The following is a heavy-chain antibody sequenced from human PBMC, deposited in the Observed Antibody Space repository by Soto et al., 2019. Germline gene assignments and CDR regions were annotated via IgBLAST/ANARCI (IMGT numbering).Heavy chain of an antibody. CDR3: ARGGCIVWVTARYDH. CDR1: GYTFSSYY. J-gene: IGHJ4*02. Sequence: ASVKVSCKASGYTFSSYYMNWVRQAPGQGLEWLGIINPSGGYTTYAQRFLGRVTMTSDTSTSTVHMELGSLTSDDTAVYYCARGGCIVWVTARYDHWGQGTMVTVPS. CDR2: INPSGGYT. D-gene: IGHD2-21*02. V-gene: IGHV1-46*03.